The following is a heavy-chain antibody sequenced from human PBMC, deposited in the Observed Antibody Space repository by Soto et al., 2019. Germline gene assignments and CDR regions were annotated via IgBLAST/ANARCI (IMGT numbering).Heavy chain of an antibody. CDR1: GFTFSSYG. J-gene: IGHJ6*02. V-gene: IGHV3-30*18. Sequence: PGGSLRLSCAASGFTFSSYGMHWVRQAPGKGLEWVAVISYDGSNKYYADSVKGRFTISRDNSKNTLYLQMNSLRAEDTAVYYCANQKLYIALPYYYYGMDVWGQGTTVTV. D-gene: IGHD3-3*01. CDR3: ANQKLYIALPYYYYGMDV. CDR2: ISYDGSNK.